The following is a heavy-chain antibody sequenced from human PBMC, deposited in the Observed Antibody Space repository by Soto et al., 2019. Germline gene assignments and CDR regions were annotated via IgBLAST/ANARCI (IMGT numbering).Heavy chain of an antibody. CDR1: GFTFSSYA. J-gene: IGHJ4*02. CDR3: AKNPLRFLEWLTNLAIDY. CDR2: ISGSGGST. V-gene: IGHV3-23*01. D-gene: IGHD3-3*01. Sequence: EVQLLESGGGLVQPGGSLRLSCAASGFTFSSYAMSWVRQAPGKGLEWVSAISGSGGSTYYADSVKGRFTISRDNSKNTLYLQMTSLRAENTAVYYCAKNPLRFLEWLTNLAIDYWGQGTLVTVSS.